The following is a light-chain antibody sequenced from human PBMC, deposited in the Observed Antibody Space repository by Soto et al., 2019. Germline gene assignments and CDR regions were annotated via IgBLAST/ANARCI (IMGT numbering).Light chain of an antibody. V-gene: IGLV3-1*01. CDR3: QAWDSSTAV. CDR1: KLGDKY. J-gene: IGLJ2*01. CDR2: QDT. Sequence: SSELTQPPSASVSPGQTASITCSGVKLGDKYVSWYLQKPGQSPVLVISQDTKRPSGIPERFSGSNSGNTATLTISGTQALDEADYYCQAWDSSTAVFGGGTKLTVL.